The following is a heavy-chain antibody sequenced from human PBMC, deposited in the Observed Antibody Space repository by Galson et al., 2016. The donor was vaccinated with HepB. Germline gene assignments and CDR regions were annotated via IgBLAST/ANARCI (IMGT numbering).Heavy chain of an antibody. CDR2: MKSILDGGST. V-gene: IGHV3-15*01. CDR1: AFTFSAYP. CDR3: TPLPTGQQPYYFDL. J-gene: IGHJ4*02. Sequence: SLRLSCAASAFTFSAYPMHWVRQAPGKGLEWVGRMKSILDGGSTDYAAPVKGRFTISRDDAKNTVYLQMKRLRMDDTATYYCTPLPTGQQPYYFDLWGQGTLVIVSS. D-gene: IGHD6-13*01.